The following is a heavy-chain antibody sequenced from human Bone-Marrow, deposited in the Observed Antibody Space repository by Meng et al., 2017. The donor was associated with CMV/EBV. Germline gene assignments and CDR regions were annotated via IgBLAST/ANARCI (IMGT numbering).Heavy chain of an antibody. CDR2: FDPEDGET. D-gene: IGHD3-16*01. CDR3: ATTGEPKAYGRWFDP. J-gene: IGHJ5*02. Sequence: ASVKVSCKASGYTFTGYYMHWVRQTPGQGLEWMGGFDPEDGETIYAQKFQGRVTMTEDTSTDTAYMELSSLRSEDTAVYYCATTGEPKAYGRWFDPWGQGTLVTVSS. V-gene: IGHV1-24*01. CDR1: GYTFTGYY.